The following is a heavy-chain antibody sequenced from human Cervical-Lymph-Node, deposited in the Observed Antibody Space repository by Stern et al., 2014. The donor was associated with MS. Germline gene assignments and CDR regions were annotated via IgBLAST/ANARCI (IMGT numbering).Heavy chain of an antibody. J-gene: IGHJ4*02. D-gene: IGHD6-6*01. V-gene: IGHV1-18*01. CDR2: ISAYNGNT. CDR3: ARGAYSSSSLGAN. CDR1: GDTFTSYG. Sequence: VQLVQSGAEVKRPGAAVKVSCKASGDTFTSYGFTWVRQAPGQGLEWMGWISAYNGNTNLSQNPQGRVTMTTDPSTSTAYLELRSLRSDDTAVYYCARGAYSSSSLGANWGQGTLVTVSS.